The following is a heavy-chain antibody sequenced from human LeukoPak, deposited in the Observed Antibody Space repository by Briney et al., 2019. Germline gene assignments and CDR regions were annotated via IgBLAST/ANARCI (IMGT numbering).Heavy chain of an antibody. Sequence: GASVKVSCKASGGTFSSYAISWVRQAPGQGLEWMGGIIPIFGTANYAQKFQGRVTITADESTSTAYMELSSLRSEDTAVYYCARDREQWLVREMDYWGQGTLVTVSS. CDR3: ARDREQWLVREMDY. CDR2: IIPIFGTA. V-gene: IGHV1-69*13. J-gene: IGHJ4*02. D-gene: IGHD6-19*01. CDR1: GGTFSSYA.